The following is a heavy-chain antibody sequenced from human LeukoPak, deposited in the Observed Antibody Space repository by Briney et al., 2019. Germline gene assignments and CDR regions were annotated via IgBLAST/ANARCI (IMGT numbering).Heavy chain of an antibody. CDR1: GFTVSSNY. Sequence: GGSLRLSCAASGFTVSSNYMSWVRQAPGKGLEWVSVIYSGGSTYYADSVKGRFTISRDNSKNTLYLQMNSLRAEDTAVYYCARGKGSWQQHYYYYGMDVWGKGTTVTVSS. V-gene: IGHV3-53*01. CDR2: IYSGGST. CDR3: ARGKGSWQQHYYYYGMDV. D-gene: IGHD6-13*01. J-gene: IGHJ6*04.